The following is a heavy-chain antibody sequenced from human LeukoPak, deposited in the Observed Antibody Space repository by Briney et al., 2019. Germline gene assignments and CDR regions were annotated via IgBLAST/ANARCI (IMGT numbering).Heavy chain of an antibody. CDR1: GFTFSSYG. D-gene: IGHD6-13*01. V-gene: IGHV3-30*18. Sequence: GGSLRLSCAASGFTFSSYGMHWVRQAPGKGLEWVAVTSYDGSNKYYADSVKGRFTISRDNSKNTLYLQMNSLRAEDTAVYYCAKDPAEFYGSSWYDYWGQGTLVTVSS. J-gene: IGHJ4*02. CDR3: AKDPAEFYGSSWYDY. CDR2: TSYDGSNK.